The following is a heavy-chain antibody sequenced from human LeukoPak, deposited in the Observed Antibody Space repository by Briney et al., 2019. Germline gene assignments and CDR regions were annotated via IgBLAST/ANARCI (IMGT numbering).Heavy chain of an antibody. V-gene: IGHV3-48*04. CDR2: ISGSSSTI. CDR1: GLTFSSVS. J-gene: IGHJ6*02. D-gene: IGHD1-26*01. CDR3: ARDLWDSNSYYYGMDV. Sequence: GGSLRLSCAASGLTFSSVSMNWVRQPPGKGLEGGSFISGSSSTISYADSVKGRFTISRGNAKNSVYLQMNSLRAEDSAVYYCARDLWDSNSYYYGMDVWGQGTTVTVSS.